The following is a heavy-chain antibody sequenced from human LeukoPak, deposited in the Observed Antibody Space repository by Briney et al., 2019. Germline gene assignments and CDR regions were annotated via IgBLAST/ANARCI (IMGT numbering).Heavy chain of an antibody. CDR2: IKSKTDGGTT. V-gene: IGHV3-15*01. CDR3: ARRGSRFYWFDP. Sequence: GGSLRLSCAASGFTFSSYSMNWVRQAPGKGREWVGRIKSKTDGGTTDYAAPVKGRFTISRDDSKNTLYLQMNSLKTEDTAVYYCARRGSRFYWFDPWGQGTLVTVSS. J-gene: IGHJ5*02. D-gene: IGHD3-10*01. CDR1: GFTFSSYS.